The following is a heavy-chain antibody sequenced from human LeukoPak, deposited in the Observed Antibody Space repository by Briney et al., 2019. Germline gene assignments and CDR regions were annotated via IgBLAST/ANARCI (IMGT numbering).Heavy chain of an antibody. V-gene: IGHV3-23*01. CDR3: AKGEQHYYDSSGYSY. CDR2: ISVSGNT. D-gene: IGHD3-22*01. J-gene: IGHJ4*02. CDR1: GFTLSSYA. Sequence: GGSLRLSCAASGFTLSSYAMSWVRQGPGKGLEWVSAISVSGNTYHADSVKGRFTISRDSSKNTLYLQMNSLRAEDTAVYYCAKGEQHYYDSSGYSYWGQGTLVTVSS.